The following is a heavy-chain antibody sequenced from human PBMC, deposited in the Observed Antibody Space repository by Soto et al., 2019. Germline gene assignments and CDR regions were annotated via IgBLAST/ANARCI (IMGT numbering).Heavy chain of an antibody. D-gene: IGHD6-19*01. CDR3: SRAPFDSSGYFAH. V-gene: IGHV3-30-3*01. CDR2: ISYDETNE. Sequence: GGSLRLSCAASGFTFTSYSMGWVRQAPGKGLEWVAAISYDETNESYADSVKGRFTISRDTSKDKLFLQMNSLRPEDTAVYFCSRAPFDSSGYFAHWGQGARVTVSS. J-gene: IGHJ4*02. CDR1: GFTFTSYS.